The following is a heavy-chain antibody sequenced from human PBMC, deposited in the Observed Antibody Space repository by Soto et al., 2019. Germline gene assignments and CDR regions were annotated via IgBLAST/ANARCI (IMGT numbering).Heavy chain of an antibody. CDR3: AREAPVAGVDY. CDR2: IGAYNGNT. J-gene: IGHJ4*02. Sequence: QVQLVQSGGEVKKPGASVKVSCKASGYTFTNYGISWVRQAPGQGLEWMAWIGAYNGNTNYARKFQGRVPVTRDTSTTPAYMELTSLRSDDTAVYYCAREAPVAGVDYWGQGTLVTVSS. D-gene: IGHD6-19*01. CDR1: GYTFTNYG. V-gene: IGHV1-18*01.